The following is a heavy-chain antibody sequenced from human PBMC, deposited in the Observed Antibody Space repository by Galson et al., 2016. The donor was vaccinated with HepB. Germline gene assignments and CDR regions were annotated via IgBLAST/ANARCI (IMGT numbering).Heavy chain of an antibody. D-gene: IGHD2-15*01. Sequence: ETLSLTCTVSGASMSSYYWTWIRQPPGKGLEWIGYSYASGNTNYNPALKTRVTISVDTSKNQFSLNITSVTAADTAGYYCARAPRSGSSWLSGTWGQGTLVSISS. CDR3: ARAPRSGSSWLSGT. J-gene: IGHJ5*02. V-gene: IGHV4-4*08. CDR1: GASMSSYY. CDR2: SYASGNT.